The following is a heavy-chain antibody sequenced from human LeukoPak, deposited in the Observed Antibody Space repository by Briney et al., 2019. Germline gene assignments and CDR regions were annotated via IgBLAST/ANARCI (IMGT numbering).Heavy chain of an antibody. Sequence: GGSLRLSCAASGLTFDDYAMHWVRQGPGKGLEWVSGISWNSGSIVYADSVKGRFTISRDNAKNSLYLQMDTLRPEDTALYYCATDSMLVSGSGSYFDYWGQGTLVTVSS. V-gene: IGHV3-9*01. CDR1: GLTFDDYA. CDR2: ISWNSGSI. J-gene: IGHJ4*02. CDR3: ATDSMLVSGSGSYFDY. D-gene: IGHD3-10*01.